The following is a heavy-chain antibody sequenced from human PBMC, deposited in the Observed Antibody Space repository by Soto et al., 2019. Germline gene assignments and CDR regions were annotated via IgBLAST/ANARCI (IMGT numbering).Heavy chain of an antibody. Sequence: QVQLVQSGAEMREPGSSVRVSCKASGGSLDSLTISWLRQAPGQGLEWMGRIIPVVSMASSAEKFQDRIKIDADKSTNTIYMEVTNLRSDDTARYSCVGQMLEPRDSWGQGTPIIVSS. D-gene: IGHD1-1*01. V-gene: IGHV1-69*02. CDR2: IIPVVSMA. CDR1: GGSLDSLT. J-gene: IGHJ4*02. CDR3: VGQMLEPRDS.